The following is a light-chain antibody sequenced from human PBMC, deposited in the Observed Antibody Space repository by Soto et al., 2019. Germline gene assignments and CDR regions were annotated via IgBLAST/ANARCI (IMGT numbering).Light chain of an antibody. CDR1: SSDVGAYNF. J-gene: IGLJ1*01. Sequence: ALTQPASVSASPGQSITLSCTGSSSDVGAYNFVSWYQHHPGKAPKLILYEVTTRPSGVSSRFSGSKSGNTASLTISGLQADDEANYYCSTYTISNTPYLFGTGTNATVL. CDR3: STYTISNTPYL. CDR2: EVT. V-gene: IGLV2-14*01.